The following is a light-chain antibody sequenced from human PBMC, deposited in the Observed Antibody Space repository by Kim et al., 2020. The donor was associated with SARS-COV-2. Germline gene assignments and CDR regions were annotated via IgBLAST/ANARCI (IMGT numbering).Light chain of an antibody. Sequence: DIQMTQSPSSLSASVGDRVTITCRTSQNIYRYLNWYQQKTREAPKLLVYSASSLHSGVPSRFSGSGSGTDFTLTISSLQPDDFATYYCQQTYSSPRTFGQGTKVDIK. CDR1: QNIYRY. CDR3: QQTYSSPRT. V-gene: IGKV1-39*01. J-gene: IGKJ1*01. CDR2: SAS.